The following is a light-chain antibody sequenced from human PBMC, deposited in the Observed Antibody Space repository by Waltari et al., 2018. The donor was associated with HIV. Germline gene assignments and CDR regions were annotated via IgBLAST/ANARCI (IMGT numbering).Light chain of an antibody. Sequence: QSVSTQPPSVSAAPGQKVTISCSGSGSNIGNNYVSWYQQLPGTAPKVLMFENNKRHSGAPDRFSGSKSDTSATLAITGLQPGDEAYYYCGTWDTRLSAWVFGGGTKLSVL. CDR1: GSNIGNNY. CDR3: GTWDTRLSAWV. CDR2: ENN. V-gene: IGLV1-51*02. J-gene: IGLJ3*02.